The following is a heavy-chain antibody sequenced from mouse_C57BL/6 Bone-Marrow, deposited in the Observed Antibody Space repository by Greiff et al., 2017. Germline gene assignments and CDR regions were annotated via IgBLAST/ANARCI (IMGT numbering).Heavy chain of an antibody. Sequence: VQLQQPGAELVKPGASVTLSCKASGYTFTSYWLQWVKQRPGQGLEWIGEIDPSDSYTNYNQKFKGKATLTVDTSSSTAYMQLSSLTSEDSAVYYCARSGYSNAWFAYWGQGTLVTVSA. J-gene: IGHJ3*01. CDR3: ARSGYSNAWFAY. CDR2: IDPSDSYT. V-gene: IGHV1-50*01. D-gene: IGHD2-5*01. CDR1: GYTFTSYW.